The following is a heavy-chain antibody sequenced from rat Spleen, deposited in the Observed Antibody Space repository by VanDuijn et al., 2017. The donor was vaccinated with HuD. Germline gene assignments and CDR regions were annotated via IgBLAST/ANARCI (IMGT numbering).Heavy chain of an antibody. Sequence: EVQLVESGGGLVQPGGTLKFSCAASGITFSDYYMAWVRQAPTKGLEWVATISYDGSSTYYRDSVKGRFTISRDNAKNSLFLQMNSLRSEDTATYYCARLTFYGYGYYFDYWGQGVMVTVSS. CDR2: ISYDGSST. J-gene: IGHJ2*01. CDR3: ARLTFYGYGYYFDY. V-gene: IGHV5-22*01. D-gene: IGHD1-6*01. CDR1: GITFSDYY.